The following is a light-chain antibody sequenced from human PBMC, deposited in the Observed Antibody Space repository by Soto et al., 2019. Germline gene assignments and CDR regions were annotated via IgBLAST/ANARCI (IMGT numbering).Light chain of an antibody. CDR2: DAS. CDR3: QQCGGSPLFS. J-gene: IGKJ3*01. Sequence: EIVLTQSPATLSLSPGEGATLSCRASQNVSRFLAWYQRRPGQAPRLLIYDASNRASGIPARFTGSGSGTDFTLTISSLEPEDSAVYYCQQCGGSPLFSFGPGTRVDI. V-gene: IGKV3-11*01. CDR1: QNVSRF.